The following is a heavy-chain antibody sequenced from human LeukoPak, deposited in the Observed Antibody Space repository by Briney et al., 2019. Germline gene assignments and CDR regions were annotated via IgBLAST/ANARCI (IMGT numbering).Heavy chain of an antibody. D-gene: IGHD2-2*01. CDR2: IWYDGSNK. Sequence: GRSLRLSCAASGFTFSSYGMHCVRQAPGKGLEWVAVIWYDGSNKYYADSVKGRFTICRDNSKNTLYLQMNSLRAEDTAVYYCARDPNRRYCSSTSCYGYYYYGMDVWGQGTTVTVSS. V-gene: IGHV3-33*01. CDR3: ARDPNRRYCSSTSCYGYYYYGMDV. J-gene: IGHJ6*02. CDR1: GFTFSSYG.